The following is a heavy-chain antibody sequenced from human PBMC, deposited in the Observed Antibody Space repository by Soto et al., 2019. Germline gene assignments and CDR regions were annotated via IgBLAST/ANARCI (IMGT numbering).Heavy chain of an antibody. CDR2: MNPNSGNT. CDR1: GYTFTSYD. Sequence: ASVKVSCKASGYTFTSYDINWVRQATGQGLGWMGWMNPNSGNTGYAQKFQGRVTMTRNTSISTAYMELSSLRSEDTAVYYCARAGTTILTSSYYYYGMDVWGQGTTVTVSS. J-gene: IGHJ6*02. CDR3: ARAGTTILTSSYYYYGMDV. V-gene: IGHV1-8*01. D-gene: IGHD1-7*01.